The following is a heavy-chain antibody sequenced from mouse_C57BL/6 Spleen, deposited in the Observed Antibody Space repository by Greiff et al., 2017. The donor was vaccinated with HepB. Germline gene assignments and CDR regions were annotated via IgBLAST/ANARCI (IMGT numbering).Heavy chain of an antibody. Sequence: DVMLVESGGDLVKPGGSLKLSCAASGFTFSSYGMSWVRQTPDKRLEWVATISSGGSYTYYPDSVKGRFTISRDNAKNTLYLQMSSLKSEDTAMYYCARQGGSSHYFDYWGQGTTLTVSS. CDR1: GFTFSSYG. CDR2: ISSGGSYT. CDR3: ARQGGSSHYFDY. J-gene: IGHJ2*01. D-gene: IGHD1-1*01. V-gene: IGHV5-6*02.